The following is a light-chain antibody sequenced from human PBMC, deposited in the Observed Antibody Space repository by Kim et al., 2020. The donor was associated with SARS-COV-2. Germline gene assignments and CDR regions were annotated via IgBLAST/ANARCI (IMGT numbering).Light chain of an antibody. CDR1: SSNIGAGYD. V-gene: IGLV1-40*01. CDR2: GNS. J-gene: IGLJ1*01. CDR3: QSYDSSLSGFYV. Sequence: QSVLTQPPSVSGAPGQGVTISCTGSSSNIGAGYDVHWYQQLPRTAPKLLIYGNSNRPSGVPDRFSGSKSGTSASLAITGLQAEDEADYYCQSYDSSLSGFYVFGTGTKVTVL.